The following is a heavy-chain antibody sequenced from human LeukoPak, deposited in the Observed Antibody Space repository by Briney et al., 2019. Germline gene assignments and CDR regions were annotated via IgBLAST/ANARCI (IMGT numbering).Heavy chain of an antibody. V-gene: IGHV3-23*01. D-gene: IGHD3-10*01. CDR2: ISGSGGST. CDR3: ASGITLLRGVMDF. J-gene: IGHJ4*02. CDR1: GFTFSNCP. Sequence: GGSLRLSCAASGFTFSNCPMTWVRQAPREGLEWVSSISGSGGSTYYADSVKGRFTISRDNSKNTLYLQMNSLRAEDTAVYYCASGITLLRGVMDFWGQGTLVTVSS.